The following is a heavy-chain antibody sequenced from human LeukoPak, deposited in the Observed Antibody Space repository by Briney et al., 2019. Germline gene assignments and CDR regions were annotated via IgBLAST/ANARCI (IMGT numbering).Heavy chain of an antibody. CDR1: GFTFSHYG. V-gene: IGHV3-30*02. J-gene: IGHJ4*02. CDR2: IRDDASDK. CDR3: AKDKSRSWAWDY. D-gene: IGHD6-13*01. Sequence: GSLRLSCAASGFTFSHYGMHWVRQAPGKGLEWVTFIRDDASDKYYADSVKGRFTISRDNSKNTLFLQMNSLRPEDTAVYYCAKDKSRSWAWDYWGQGTLVTVSS.